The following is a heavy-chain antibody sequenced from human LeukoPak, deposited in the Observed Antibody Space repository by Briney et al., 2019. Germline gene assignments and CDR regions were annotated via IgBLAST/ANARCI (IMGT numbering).Heavy chain of an antibody. CDR1: GFTFSDYC. J-gene: IGHJ4*02. CDR3: AKDKSWTVCDY. CDR2: INQDGSVK. V-gene: IGHV3-7*01. D-gene: IGHD3/OR15-3a*01. Sequence: GDSLSLSCAASGFTFSDYCIIWFRQAPGKGLEWVGHINQDGSVKDYVDFVKGRFTISRDNANKFSFLQMNSLRAEDTAVYYCAKDKSWTVCDYWGRGTLVTVYS.